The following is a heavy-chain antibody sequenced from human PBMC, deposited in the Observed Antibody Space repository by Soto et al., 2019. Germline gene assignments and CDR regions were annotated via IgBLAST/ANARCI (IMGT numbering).Heavy chain of an antibody. V-gene: IGHV4-4*07. CDR2: IYTKERT. CDR3: ARDDYKDGGNNWFDP. CDR1: GGSITNHY. J-gene: IGHJ5*02. D-gene: IGHD3-16*01. Sequence: SETLSLTCTVSGGSITNHYWSWIRQPAGKGLEWIGRIYTKERTNYNLSFRNRVTMSVDTSKNQFSLKLDAVTAADTAVYYCARDDYKDGGNNWFDPWGQGTLVTVSS.